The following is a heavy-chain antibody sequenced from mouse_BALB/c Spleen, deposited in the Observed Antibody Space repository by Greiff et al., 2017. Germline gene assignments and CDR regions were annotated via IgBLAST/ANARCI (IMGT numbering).Heavy chain of an antibody. CDR2: IRNKANGYTT. CDR3: ARAYYRSGDYYYYAMDY. J-gene: IGHJ4*01. D-gene: IGHD2-12*01. V-gene: IGHV7-3*02. CDR1: GFTFTDYY. Sequence: EVKFVESGGGLVQPGGSLRLSCATSGFTFTDYYMSWVRQPPGKALEWLGFIRNKANGYTTEYSASVKGRFTISRDNSQSILYLQMNTLRAEDSATYYCARAYYRSGDYYYYAMDYWGQGTSVTVSS.